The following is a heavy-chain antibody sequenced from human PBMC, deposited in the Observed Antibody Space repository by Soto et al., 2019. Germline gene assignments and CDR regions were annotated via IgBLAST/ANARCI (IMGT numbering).Heavy chain of an antibody. CDR1: GFSLSSTGVG. CDR2: INWNDDK. J-gene: IGHJ4*02. Sequence: QITLKESGPTLVKVTQTVTLTCTFSGFSLSSTGVGVGWIRQPPGKALEGLALINWNDDKRYNPSLKSRLTITNDTTKNQVVLTITNMDPVDTAAYYCARSGHNSGFFYYHYWGQGTLVTVSS. CDR3: ARSGHNSGFFYYHY. D-gene: IGHD3-22*01. V-gene: IGHV2-5*01.